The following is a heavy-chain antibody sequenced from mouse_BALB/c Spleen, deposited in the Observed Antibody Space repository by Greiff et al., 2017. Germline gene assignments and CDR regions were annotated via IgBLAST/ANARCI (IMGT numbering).Heavy chain of an antibody. CDR2: IDPYNGGT. D-gene: IGHD2-3*01. Sequence: VQLKQSGPELVKPGASVKVSCKASGYAFTSYNMYWVKQSHGKSLEWIGYIDPYNGGTSYNQKFKGKATLTVDKSSSTAYMQLNSLTSEDSAVYNGARSTRDGYHWFAYWGQGTLVTVSA. J-gene: IGHJ3*01. V-gene: IGHV1S135*01. CDR1: GYAFTSYN. CDR3: ARSTRDGYHWFAY.